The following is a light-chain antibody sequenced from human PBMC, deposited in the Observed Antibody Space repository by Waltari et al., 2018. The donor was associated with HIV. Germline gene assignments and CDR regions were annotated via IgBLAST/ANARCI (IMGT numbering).Light chain of an antibody. CDR1: SSDVGGYNY. V-gene: IGLV2-11*01. J-gene: IGLJ1*01. Sequence: QSALTQPRSVSGSHGQSVTISCTGTSSDVGGYNYVSWYQQHPGKAPKLMIYDDSKRPSGVPDRFSGSKSGNTASLTISGLQAEDEADYSCCSYAGSYAYVFGTGTKVTVL. CDR3: CSYAGSYAYV. CDR2: DDS.